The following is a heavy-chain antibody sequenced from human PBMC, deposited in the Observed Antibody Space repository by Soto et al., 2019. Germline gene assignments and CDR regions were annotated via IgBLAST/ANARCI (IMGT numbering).Heavy chain of an antibody. V-gene: IGHV1-8*02. D-gene: IGHD3-10*01. Sequence: QVQLVQSGAEVKKPGASVRVSCKASGYTFTDYAINWVRQAPGQGLEWMGCMTPNSGNTGYAQKCPGRLTRTRDTSRSTAYIELRSLTSEEAAVFYGARNLYGTGSFEHWGQGTLVTVSS. CDR1: GYTFTDYA. J-gene: IGHJ4*02. CDR3: ARNLYGTGSFEH. CDR2: MTPNSGNT.